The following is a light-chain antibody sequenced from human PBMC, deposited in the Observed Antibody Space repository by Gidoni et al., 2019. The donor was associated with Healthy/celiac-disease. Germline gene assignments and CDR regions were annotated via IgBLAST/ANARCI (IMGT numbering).Light chain of an antibody. CDR1: SSDVGSYNL. CDR2: EGS. Sequence: QSALTQPAPVSGTPGQSITISCTGTSSDVGSYNLVPWYQQHPGKAPKLMIYEGSKRPSGVSNRFSGSKSGNTASLTISGLQAEDEADYYCCSYAGSSTLLFGGGTKLTVL. J-gene: IGLJ2*01. CDR3: CSYAGSSTLL. V-gene: IGLV2-23*01.